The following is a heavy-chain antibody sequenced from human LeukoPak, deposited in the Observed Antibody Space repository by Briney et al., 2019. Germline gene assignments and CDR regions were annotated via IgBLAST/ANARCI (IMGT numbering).Heavy chain of an antibody. CDR2: ISGSGGST. D-gene: IGHD3-22*01. Sequence: GGSLRLSCAASGFTFSSYAMSWVRQTPGKGLEWVSAISGSGGSTYYADSVKGRFTISRDNSKNTLYLQMNSLRAEDTAVYYCATLDYYDSSGYYRGFDYWGQGTLVTVSS. V-gene: IGHV3-23*01. CDR3: ATLDYYDSSGYYRGFDY. J-gene: IGHJ4*02. CDR1: GFTFSSYA.